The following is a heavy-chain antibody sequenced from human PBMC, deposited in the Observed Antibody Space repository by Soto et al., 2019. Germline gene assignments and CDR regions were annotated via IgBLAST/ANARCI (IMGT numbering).Heavy chain of an antibody. Sequence: EVQLLESGGGLVQPGGSLRLSFAVSGFIIRDYGVTWVRQAPGKGLEWVSGFSGGGGGTFYAASVKGRFTISRDDPKNTAYLQMNSLGAEDTAIYYCVRWNGFGDRWGQGTLVTVSS. CDR2: FSGGGGGT. CDR3: VRWNGFGDR. D-gene: IGHD1-1*01. CDR1: GFIIRDYG. J-gene: IGHJ5*02. V-gene: IGHV3-23*01.